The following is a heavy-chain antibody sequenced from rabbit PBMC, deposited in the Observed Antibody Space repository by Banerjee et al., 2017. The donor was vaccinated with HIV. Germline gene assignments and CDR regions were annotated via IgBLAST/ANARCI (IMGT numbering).Heavy chain of an antibody. CDR1: GFSFSSSDY. Sequence: QSLEESGGDLVKPGASLTLTCTASGFSFSSSDYMCWVRQAPGKGLEWISCIAGSSSGFTYSATWAKGRFTISKTSSTTVTLQMTSLTAADTATYFCARESIYAGVIGWNFGWWGQGTLVTVS. CDR3: ARESIYAGVIGWNFGW. V-gene: IGHV1S40*01. CDR2: IAGSSSGFT. J-gene: IGHJ3*01. D-gene: IGHD4-2*01.